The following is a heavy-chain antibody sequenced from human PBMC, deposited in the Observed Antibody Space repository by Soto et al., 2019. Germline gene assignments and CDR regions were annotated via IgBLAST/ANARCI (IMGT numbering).Heavy chain of an antibody. CDR3: ARLFGGYVEY. CDR2: IYYTGST. J-gene: IGHJ4*02. Sequence: QVQLQESGPGLVKPSETLSLTCTVSGGSISTFYWSWFRQPPGKGLEWIGYIYYTGSTNYNPSLKSRITIPVDTPKHQFSLKVNSVTAADTAGYYCARLFGGYVEYWGQGTLVTVSS. CDR1: GGSISTFY. D-gene: IGHD3-22*01. V-gene: IGHV4-59*08.